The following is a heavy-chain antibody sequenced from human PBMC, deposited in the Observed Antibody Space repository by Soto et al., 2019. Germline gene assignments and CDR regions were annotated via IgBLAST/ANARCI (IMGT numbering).Heavy chain of an antibody. D-gene: IGHD3-3*01. CDR1: GYTFTGYF. V-gene: IGHV1-2*02. CDR2: INPNSGAT. CDR3: ARGGGTILAPLP. J-gene: IGHJ5*02. Sequence: QVQLVQSGAEVKKPGASVKVSCRASGYTFTGYFMHWVRQAPGQGIEWMGWINPNSGATKYAQKFQGRVTLSRDTSIRTAYMEWSGLRSDDTAVYYCARGGGTILAPLPWGQGTLVTVSS.